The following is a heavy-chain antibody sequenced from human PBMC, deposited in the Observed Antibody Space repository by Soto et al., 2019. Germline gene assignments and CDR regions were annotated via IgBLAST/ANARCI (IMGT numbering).Heavy chain of an antibody. CDR1: GGTFSSYS. CDR3: AIEYSSSPPYYPIGY. D-gene: IGHD6-6*01. V-gene: IGHV1-69*13. J-gene: IGHJ4*02. CDR2: IIPIFGTA. Sequence: SVKVSCKASGGTFSSYSISWVRQSPGQGLEWMGGIIPIFGTANYAQKFQGRVTITADESTSTAYMELSSLRSEDTAVYYCAIEYSSSPPYYPIGYWGQGTLVTVSS.